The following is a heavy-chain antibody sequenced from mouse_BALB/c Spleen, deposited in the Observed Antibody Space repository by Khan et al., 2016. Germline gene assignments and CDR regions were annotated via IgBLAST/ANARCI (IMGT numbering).Heavy chain of an antibody. CDR3: ARGAY. Sequence: QVQLLQSGAELMKPGASVKISCKATGYTFSNYWIEWVKQRPGHGLEWIGGIFPGTDRPNYNENFKGKATFTADSSSNTAYMQISSLTTGDSAVYYCARGAYWGQGTLVTVSA. CDR1: GYTFSNYW. CDR2: IFPGTDRP. J-gene: IGHJ3*01. V-gene: IGHV1-9*01.